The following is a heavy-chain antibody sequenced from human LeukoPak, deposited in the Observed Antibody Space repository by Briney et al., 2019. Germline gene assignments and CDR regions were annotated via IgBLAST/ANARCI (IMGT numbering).Heavy chain of an antibody. D-gene: IGHD4-17*01. Sequence: GGSLRLSCAASGFTVSSNYMSLVRQAPGKGLEWVSVIYSGGSTYYADSVKGRFTISRHNSKNTLYLQMNSLRAEDTAVYYCARDPRRNDYGDYVVWGQGTMVTVSS. V-gene: IGHV3-53*04. CDR1: GFTVSSNY. J-gene: IGHJ3*01. CDR2: IYSGGST. CDR3: ARDPRRNDYGDYVV.